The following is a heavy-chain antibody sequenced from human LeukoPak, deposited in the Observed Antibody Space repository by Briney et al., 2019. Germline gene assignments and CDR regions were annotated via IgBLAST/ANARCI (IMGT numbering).Heavy chain of an antibody. CDR2: SYYSGST. D-gene: IGHD2-2*01. V-gene: IGHV4-39*07. J-gene: IGHJ3*02. Sequence: SETLSLTCTVSGGSISSSSYYWGWIRQAPGKGLEWLRSSYYSGSTYYNPYLKIRVTISVDTSKNQFYLNRSSVTATDTAEYYSDGYSNYAPVAFDIWGQGTMVTVSS. CDR3: DGYSNYAPVAFDI. CDR1: GGSISSSSYY.